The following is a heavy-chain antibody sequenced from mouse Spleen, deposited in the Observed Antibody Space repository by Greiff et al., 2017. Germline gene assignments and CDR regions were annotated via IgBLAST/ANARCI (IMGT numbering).Heavy chain of an antibody. Sequence: EVKLMESGGGLVKPGGSLKLSCAASGFTFSSYTMSWVRQTPEKRLEWVATISGGGGNTYYPDSVKGRFTISRDNAKNTLYLQMSSLRSEDTALYYCARTDLLYAMDYWGQGTSVTVSS. V-gene: IGHV5-9*01. J-gene: IGHJ4*01. CDR3: ARTDLLYAMDY. D-gene: IGHD2-12*01. CDR2: ISGGGGNT. CDR1: GFTFSSYT.